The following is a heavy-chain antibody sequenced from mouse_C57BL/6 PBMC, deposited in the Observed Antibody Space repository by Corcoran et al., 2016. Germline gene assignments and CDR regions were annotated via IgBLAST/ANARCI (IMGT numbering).Heavy chain of an antibody. CDR3: ARSYDYDEGNY. Sequence: EVQLQQSGPELVKPGASVKISCKASGYTFTDYYMNWVKQSHGKSLEWIGDINPNNGGTSYNQKFKGKATLTVDKSSSTAYMELRSLISEDSAVYYCARSYDYDEGNYWGQGTSVTVSS. D-gene: IGHD2-4*01. CDR2: INPNNGGT. CDR1: GYTFTDYY. J-gene: IGHJ4*01. V-gene: IGHV1-26*01.